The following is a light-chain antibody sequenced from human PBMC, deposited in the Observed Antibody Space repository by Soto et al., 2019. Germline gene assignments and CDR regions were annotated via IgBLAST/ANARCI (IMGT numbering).Light chain of an antibody. CDR3: QSYDSSLSGFYV. CDR1: SSNIGAGYD. CDR2: GNS. Sequence: QSVLTQPPSVSGAPGQRVTISCTGSSSNIGAGYDVHWYQQLPGTAPKLLIHGNSNRPSGVPDRFSGSKSGTSASLAITRLKAKDESDYYCQSYDSSLSGFYVCGTGTKLTVL. J-gene: IGLJ1*01. V-gene: IGLV1-40*01.